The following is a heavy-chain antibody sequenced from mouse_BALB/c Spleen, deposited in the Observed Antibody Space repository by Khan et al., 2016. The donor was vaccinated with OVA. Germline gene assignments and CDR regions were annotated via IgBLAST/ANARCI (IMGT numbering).Heavy chain of an antibody. CDR1: GYSFTGYF. D-gene: IGHD1-1*01. CDR2: INPHIGET. Sequence: VQLQQPGPELVKPGASVKISCKASGYSFTGYFMNWVMQSHGKSLEWIGRINPHIGETLYNQKFKGKATSTVDESSRTVHMELRSLASEASAVYYCARKNGSDFDDWGQGTTLTVSS. V-gene: IGHV1-20*02. CDR3: ARKNGSDFDD. J-gene: IGHJ2*01.